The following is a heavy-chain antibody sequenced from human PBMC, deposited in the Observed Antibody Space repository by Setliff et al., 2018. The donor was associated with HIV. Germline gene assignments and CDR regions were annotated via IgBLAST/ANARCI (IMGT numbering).Heavy chain of an antibody. D-gene: IGHD6-13*01. J-gene: IGHJ5*02. CDR3: ARHITGGLAAPVWFDP. CDR2: IFYTGST. CDR1: GGSISSYY. Sequence: SETLSLTCTVSGGSISSYYWTWLRQFPGKGLEWIGFIFYTGSTTYNPSLNSRVTISLDTSQNHFSLELTSVTAADTAVYYCARHITGGLAAPVWFDPWGQGTLVTVSS. V-gene: IGHV4-59*08.